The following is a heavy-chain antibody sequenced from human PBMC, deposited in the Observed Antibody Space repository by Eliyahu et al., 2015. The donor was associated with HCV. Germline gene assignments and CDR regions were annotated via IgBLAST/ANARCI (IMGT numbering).Heavy chain of an antibody. CDR2: IRYDEGQI. CDR1: GXXXGTYG. CDR3: AKDLGKRKDDAFDI. J-gene: IGHJ3*02. D-gene: IGHD1-14*01. Sequence: QVQLVESGGGVVQPGGSLXXSCVGSGXXXGTYGXHWVRQAPGKGLEWVAFIRYDEGQIYYVDSVKGRFTISRDNSKNALYLQMNSLRPDDTAIYYCAKDLGKRKDDAFDIWVQGTTVIVSS. V-gene: IGHV3-30*02.